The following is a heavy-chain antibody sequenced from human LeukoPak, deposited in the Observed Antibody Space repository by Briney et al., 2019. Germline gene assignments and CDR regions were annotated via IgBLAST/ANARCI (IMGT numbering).Heavy chain of an antibody. CDR3: ARDTGEGWFDP. Sequence: GGSLRLSCAASGFTFSSYSMNWVRQAPGKGLECVSSISSSSSYIYYADSVKGRFTISRDNAKNSLYLQMNSQRAEDTAVYYCARDTGEGWFDPWGQGTLVTVSS. D-gene: IGHD1-26*01. J-gene: IGHJ5*02. CDR2: ISSSSSYI. V-gene: IGHV3-21*01. CDR1: GFTFSSYS.